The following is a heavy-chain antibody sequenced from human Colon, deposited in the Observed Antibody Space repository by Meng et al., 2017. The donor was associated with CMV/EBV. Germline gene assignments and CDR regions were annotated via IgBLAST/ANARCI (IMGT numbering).Heavy chain of an antibody. D-gene: IGHD6-6*01. Sequence: ASVKVSCKASGYPFTNYKINWVRQATGQGLEWMGWMNPNSGETGFARKFQGRITMTRDTSISTAYLELSSLRSEDTAVYYCARGRSRIAARRYNWFDPWGQGTLVTVSS. J-gene: IGHJ5*02. CDR3: ARGRSRIAARRYNWFDP. V-gene: IGHV1-8*01. CDR1: GYPFTNYK. CDR2: MNPNSGET.